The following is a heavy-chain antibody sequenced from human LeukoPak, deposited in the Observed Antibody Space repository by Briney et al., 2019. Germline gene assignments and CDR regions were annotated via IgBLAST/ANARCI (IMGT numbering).Heavy chain of an antibody. CDR3: AKDGWSCTANSCPQYYYYMAV. CDR2: IRYDGSKT. CDR1: GFTFSTYG. V-gene: IGHV3-30*02. Sequence: PGGSLRLSCAASGFTFSTYGIHWARQAPGKGLEWVAFIRYDGSKTHCADSVKGRFTISRDNSKNTMYLQMNSLRAEDTAVYYCAKDGWSCTANSCPQYYYYMAVWGKGTTVTVSS. J-gene: IGHJ6*03. D-gene: IGHD2-8*02.